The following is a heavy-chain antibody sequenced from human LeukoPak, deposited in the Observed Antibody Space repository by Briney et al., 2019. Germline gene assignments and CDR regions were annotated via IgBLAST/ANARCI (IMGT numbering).Heavy chain of an antibody. CDR3: ARIPAVNWNRDWTNY. Sequence: ASVKVSCKASGYTFTSYDFSWVRQAPGQGLEWMGWISAYNGNTNYAQKFQGRVTITADESTSTAYMELSSLRSEDTAVYYCARIPAVNWNRDWTNYWGQGTLVTVSS. J-gene: IGHJ4*02. CDR2: ISAYNGNT. CDR1: GYTFTSYD. V-gene: IGHV1-18*01. D-gene: IGHD1-20*01.